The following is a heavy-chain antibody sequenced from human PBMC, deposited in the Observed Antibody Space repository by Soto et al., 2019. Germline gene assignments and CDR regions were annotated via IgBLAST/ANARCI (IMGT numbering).Heavy chain of an antibody. Sequence: QVQLVESGGGLVKPGGSLRLSCAASGFTFSDYYMSWIRQAPGKGLERVSYITSSSSYTIYADSVRGRFTISRDNAKNSLFLQMNSLRAEDTAVYYCARADHYDTSGYWKWGQGTLVTVSS. V-gene: IGHV3-11*05. CDR1: GFTFSDYY. CDR2: ITSSSSYT. CDR3: ARADHYDTSGYWK. J-gene: IGHJ4*02. D-gene: IGHD3-22*01.